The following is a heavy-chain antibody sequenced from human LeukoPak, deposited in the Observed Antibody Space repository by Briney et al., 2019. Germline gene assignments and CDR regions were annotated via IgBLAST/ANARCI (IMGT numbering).Heavy chain of an antibody. CDR2: IWYDGSNK. Sequence: ERSLRLSCAASGFIFSSYGMHWVRQAPGKGLEWVAVIWYDGSNKYYADSVKGRFTVSRDNSKNTLYLQMNSLRAEDTAVYYCARAYDRSGYYFDAFEIWGQGTMVTVSS. J-gene: IGHJ3*02. CDR1: GFIFSSYG. D-gene: IGHD3-22*01. V-gene: IGHV3-33*01. CDR3: ARAYDRSGYYFDAFEI.